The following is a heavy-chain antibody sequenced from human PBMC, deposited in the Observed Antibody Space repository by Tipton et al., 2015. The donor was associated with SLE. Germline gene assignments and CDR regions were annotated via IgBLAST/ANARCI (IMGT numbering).Heavy chain of an antibody. V-gene: IGHV4-4*07. CDR2: FHSSGIL. Sequence: TLSLTCTVSGGPINSIYLTWVRQPAGKGLEWIGHFHSSGILNYNPSLKSRVTMSGDTSKNQLSLKLNAVTAADTAVYYCARTAVVATIMMDVWGQGTTVTVSS. J-gene: IGHJ6*02. CDR1: GGPINSIY. D-gene: IGHD5-24*01. CDR3: ARTAVVATIMMDV.